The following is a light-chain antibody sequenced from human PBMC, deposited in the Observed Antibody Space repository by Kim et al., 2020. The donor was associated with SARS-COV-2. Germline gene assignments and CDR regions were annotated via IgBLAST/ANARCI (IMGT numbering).Light chain of an antibody. J-gene: IGKJ1*01. CDR1: QDIRND. V-gene: IGKV1-6*01. CDR3: LQDYIYPRT. Sequence: AIQMTQSPSSLSASVGDRVTITCRASQDIRNDLGWYQHKSGKAPKVLIYGASTLQSGVPSRFSGSGSGTDFTLTISSLQPEDFATYYCLQDYIYPRTFGQGTKVDIK. CDR2: GAS.